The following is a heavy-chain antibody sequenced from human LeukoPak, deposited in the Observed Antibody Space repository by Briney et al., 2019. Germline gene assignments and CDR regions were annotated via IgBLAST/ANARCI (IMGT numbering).Heavy chain of an antibody. CDR1: GYTFTSYY. CDR2: VSPSGGST. D-gene: IGHD1-7*01. CDR3: ARGVRAGTTGY. Sequence: ASVKVSCKASGYTFTSYYMHWVRQAPGQGLEWMGIVSPSGGSTSYAQKFQGRVTMTRDMSTSTVYVELSSLRSEDTAVYYCARGVRAGTTGYWGQGTLVTVSS. J-gene: IGHJ4*02. V-gene: IGHV1-46*01.